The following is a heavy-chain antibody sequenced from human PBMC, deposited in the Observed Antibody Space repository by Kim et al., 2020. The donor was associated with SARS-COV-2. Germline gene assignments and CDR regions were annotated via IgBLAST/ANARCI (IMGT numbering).Heavy chain of an antibody. D-gene: IGHD4-17*01. J-gene: IGHJ6*02. CDR2: IVPIFGTA. CDR1: GGTFSSYA. Sequence: SVKVSCKASGGTFSSYAISWVRQAPGQGLEWMGGIVPIFGTANYAQKFQGRVTITTDESTSTAYMELSSLRSEDTAVYYCAATDYGGKGGMDVWGQGTTVTVSS. CDR3: AATDYGGKGGMDV. V-gene: IGHV1-69*05.